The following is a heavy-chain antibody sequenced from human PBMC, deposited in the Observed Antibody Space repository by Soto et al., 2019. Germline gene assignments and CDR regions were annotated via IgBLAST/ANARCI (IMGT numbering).Heavy chain of an antibody. CDR1: GYTFNSYY. D-gene: IGHD3-22*01. V-gene: IGHV1-46*02. CDR2: INPRGGST. Sequence: ASVKVSCKASGYTFNSYYMHWVRQAPGQGLEWMGIINPRGGSTSYAQQFQGTVTMTSDTSTRTVYMELSSLRSEDTAVYYCARDSGDSSGYIFDYWGQGTRVTVS. J-gene: IGHJ4*02. CDR3: ARDSGDSSGYIFDY.